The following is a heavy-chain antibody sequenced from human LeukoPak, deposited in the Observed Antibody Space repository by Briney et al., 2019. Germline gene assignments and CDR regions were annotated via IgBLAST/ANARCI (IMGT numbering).Heavy chain of an antibody. J-gene: IGHJ3*02. V-gene: IGHV1-69*06. Sequence: SVKVSCKASGGTFSSYDISWVRQAPGQGLEWMGGIIPIFGTANYAQKFQGRVTITADKSTSTAYMELSSLRSEDTAVYYCARTSMVRGVITWAFDIWGQGTMVTVSS. CDR1: GGTFSSYD. CDR3: ARTSMVRGVITWAFDI. CDR2: IIPIFGTA. D-gene: IGHD3-10*01.